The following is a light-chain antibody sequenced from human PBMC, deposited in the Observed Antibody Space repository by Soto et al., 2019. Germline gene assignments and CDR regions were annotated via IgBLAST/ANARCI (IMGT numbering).Light chain of an antibody. V-gene: IGKV3-11*01. CDR1: QNITRY. CDR3: QQRSYWIT. Sequence: EIVLTQSPATLSLSPGERATLSCRASQNITRYLAWYQQKPGQAPRLLIYDASNRATGIPARFSGSGSGTDFTLTISSLEPEDFAVYYCQQRSYWITFDQGTRLEIK. J-gene: IGKJ5*01. CDR2: DAS.